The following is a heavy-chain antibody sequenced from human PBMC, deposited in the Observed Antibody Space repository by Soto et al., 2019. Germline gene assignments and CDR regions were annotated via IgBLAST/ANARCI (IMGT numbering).Heavy chain of an antibody. V-gene: IGHV1-18*01. D-gene: IGHD5-12*01. Sequence: QVHLVQSGVEVKTPGASVKVSCQASGYTFFTYDISWVRQAPGQGLEWMGWISTYSGDTKYAQKFQGRVTMTTDTSTTTAYLELRRLRSDGTAVYYCARHHGPTTSENWFDPLGQGTLVTVSA. CDR3: ARHHGPTTSENWFDP. J-gene: IGHJ5*02. CDR2: ISTYSGDT. CDR1: GYTFFTYD.